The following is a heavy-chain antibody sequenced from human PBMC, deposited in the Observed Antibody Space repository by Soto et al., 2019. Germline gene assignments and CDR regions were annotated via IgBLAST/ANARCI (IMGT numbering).Heavy chain of an antibody. CDR3: AKDLGYSYGSCFDY. J-gene: IGHJ4*02. D-gene: IGHD5-18*01. V-gene: IGHV3-30*18. CDR2: ISYDGSNK. CDR1: GFTFSSYG. Sequence: SCAASGFTFSSYGMHWVRQAPGKGLEWVAVISYDGSNKYYADSVKGRFTISRDNSKNTLYLQMNSLRAEDTAVYYCAKDLGYSYGSCFDYWGQGTLVTVSS.